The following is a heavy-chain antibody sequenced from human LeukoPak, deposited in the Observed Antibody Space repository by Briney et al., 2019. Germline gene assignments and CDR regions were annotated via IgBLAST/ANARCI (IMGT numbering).Heavy chain of an antibody. CDR1: GGSFSGYY. V-gene: IGHV4-34*01. J-gene: IGHJ6*02. Sequence: SETLSLTCAVYGGSFSGYYWSWIRQPPGKGLEWIGEINHSGSTNYNPSLKSRVTISVDTSKNQFSLKLSSVTAADTAVYYCARVRGFLLRRGMDVWGQGTTVTVSS. CDR3: ARVRGFLLRRGMDV. CDR2: INHSGST. D-gene: IGHD3-22*01.